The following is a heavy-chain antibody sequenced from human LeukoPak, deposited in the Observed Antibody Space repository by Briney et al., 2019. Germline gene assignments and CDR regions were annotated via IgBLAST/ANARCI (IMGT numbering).Heavy chain of an antibody. Sequence: SETLSLTCAVSGGSFSGYYWSWIRQPPGKGLEWIGEINHSGSTNYNPSLKSRVTISVDTSKNQFPLKLSSVTAADTAVYYCARESEEQLVLFDYWGQGTLVTVSS. CDR1: GGSFSGYY. J-gene: IGHJ4*02. D-gene: IGHD6-6*01. V-gene: IGHV4-34*01. CDR2: INHSGST. CDR3: ARESEEQLVLFDY.